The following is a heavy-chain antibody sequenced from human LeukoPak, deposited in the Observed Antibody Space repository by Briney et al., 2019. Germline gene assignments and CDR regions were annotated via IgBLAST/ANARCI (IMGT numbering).Heavy chain of an antibody. V-gene: IGHV3-30*02. CDR2: IRSDGRNK. CDR1: GFTFSSYGIQFSSYG. Sequence: PGGSLRLSSAASGFTFSSYGIQFSSYGMHWVRQAPGQGLEWVAFIRSDGRNKYYADSVKGRFTISRDNTKNMLYLQMNSLRAGNTAVDYYANLKINYYYYMAGCGKGTTVIVSS. CDR3: ANLKINYYYYMAG. D-gene: IGHD5-24*01. J-gene: IGHJ6*03.